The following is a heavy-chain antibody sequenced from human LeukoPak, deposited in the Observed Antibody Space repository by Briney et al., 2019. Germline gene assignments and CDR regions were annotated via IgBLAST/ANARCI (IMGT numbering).Heavy chain of an antibody. CDR2: INPNSGST. J-gene: IGHJ5*02. Sequence: ASVKVSCKASGYTFTGYYMHWVRQAPRQGLEWMGWINPNSGSTNYAQKFQGRVTMTRDTSISTAYMELSRLRSDDTAVYYYARDSQRFLEWLSPYNWFDPWGQGTLVTVSS. CDR1: GYTFTGYY. D-gene: IGHD3-3*01. CDR3: ARDSQRFLEWLSPYNWFDP. V-gene: IGHV1-2*02.